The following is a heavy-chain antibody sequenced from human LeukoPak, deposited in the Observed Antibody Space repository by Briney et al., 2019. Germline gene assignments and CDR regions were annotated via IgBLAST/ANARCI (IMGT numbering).Heavy chain of an antibody. CDR1: GGSFSDYY. D-gene: IGHD6-19*01. CDR3: ARVLRRQWLDSYYYYYYMDV. V-gene: IGHV4-34*01. CDR2: INHSGTT. J-gene: IGHJ6*03. Sequence: PSETLSLTCAVYGGSFSDYYWSWIRQSPGKGLEWIGEINHSGTTHYNPSLKSRVTISVDTPKNQFSLKLSSVTAADTAVYYCARVLRRQWLDSYYYYYYMDVWGKGTTVTISS.